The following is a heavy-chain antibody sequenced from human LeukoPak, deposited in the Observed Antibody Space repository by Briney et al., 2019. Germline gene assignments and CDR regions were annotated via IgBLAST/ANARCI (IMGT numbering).Heavy chain of an antibody. Sequence: GASVKVSCKASGYTFTGYYMHWVRQAPGQGLEWMGWINPNSGGTNYAQKFQGRVTMTRDTSISTAYMELSRLRSDDTAVYYCARDLGSGSYYKVETDYWGQGTLVTVSS. D-gene: IGHD3-10*01. V-gene: IGHV1-2*02. J-gene: IGHJ4*02. CDR2: INPNSGGT. CDR1: GYTFTGYY. CDR3: ARDLGSGSYYKVETDY.